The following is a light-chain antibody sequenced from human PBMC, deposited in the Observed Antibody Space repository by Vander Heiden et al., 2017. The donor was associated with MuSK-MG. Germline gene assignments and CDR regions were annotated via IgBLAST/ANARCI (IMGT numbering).Light chain of an antibody. V-gene: IGKV1-5*03. Sequence: DIQMTQSPSTLSASVGDRVTITCRASQSVNMWLAWYQVKPGKAPKLLIYKASSLQRGVPSRFSGSGSGTDFTLTSSSLQPDDFATYYCQQDNSYSRTFGQGTKVEIK. CDR2: KAS. J-gene: IGKJ1*01. CDR3: QQDNSYSRT. CDR1: QSVNMW.